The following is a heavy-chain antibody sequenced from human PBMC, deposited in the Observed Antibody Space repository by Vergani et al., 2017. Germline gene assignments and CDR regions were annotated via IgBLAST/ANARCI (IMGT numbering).Heavy chain of an antibody. J-gene: IGHJ6*03. D-gene: IGHD3-22*01. CDR1: GFTFNMYA. V-gene: IGHV3-23*01. Sequence: EVQLLESGGGLGQPGGSLRLSCVVSGFTFNMYAMSWVRQAPGKGLEWVSSISGSGGSTYYANSVKGRFTISRDNSKNTLYLQMNSLRAEDTAVYWCAKAGSSYYDYMDVWGKGTTVTVSS. CDR3: AKAGSSYYDYMDV. CDR2: ISGSGGST.